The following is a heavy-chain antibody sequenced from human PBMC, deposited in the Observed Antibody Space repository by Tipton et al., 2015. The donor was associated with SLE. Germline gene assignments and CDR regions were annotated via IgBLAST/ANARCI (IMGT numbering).Heavy chain of an antibody. CDR2: IYYSGST. Sequence: TLSLTCTVSGGSISSYYWCWIRQPPGKGLEGIGYIYYSGSTNYNPSLKSRVTISVDTSKNQFSLKLSSVTAAATAVYYCARGSSSWDFDYWGQGTLVTVSS. D-gene: IGHD6-13*01. V-gene: IGHV4-59*01. CDR1: GGSISSYY. J-gene: IGHJ4*02. CDR3: ARGSSSWDFDY.